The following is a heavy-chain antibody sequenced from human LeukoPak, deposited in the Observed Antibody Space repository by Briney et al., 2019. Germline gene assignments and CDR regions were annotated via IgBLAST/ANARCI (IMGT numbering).Heavy chain of an antibody. V-gene: IGHV3-53*01. CDR3: ARAQRIMMTHAFDL. J-gene: IGHJ3*01. CDR2: IYSGGGT. D-gene: IGHD2-15*01. CDR1: GFTVSVNY. Sequence: PGGSPRLSCAASGFTVSVNYMSWVRQAPGKGLEWVSAIYSGGGTYYADSVKGRFTISRDSSKNTLYPQMNSLRAEDTAVYHCARAQRIMMTHAFDLWGQGTMVTVSS.